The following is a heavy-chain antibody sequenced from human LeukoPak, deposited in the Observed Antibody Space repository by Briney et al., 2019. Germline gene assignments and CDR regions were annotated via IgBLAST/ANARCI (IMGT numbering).Heavy chain of an antibody. CDR1: GFTFSSYS. CDR2: ISSSSSYI. CDR3: AREYYDFWSGYSVGAFDI. V-gene: IGHV3-21*01. Sequence: GGSLRLSCAASGFTFSSYSMNWVRQAPGKGLEWVSSISSSSSYIYYADSVKGRFIISRDNAKNSLYLQMNSLRAEDTAVYYCAREYYDFWSGYSVGAFDIWGQGTMVTVSS. D-gene: IGHD3-3*01. J-gene: IGHJ3*02.